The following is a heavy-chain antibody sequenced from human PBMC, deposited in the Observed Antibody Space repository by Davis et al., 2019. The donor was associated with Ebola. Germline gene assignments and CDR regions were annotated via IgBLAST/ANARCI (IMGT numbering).Heavy chain of an antibody. CDR3: ARGQRRIAARPRGNWFDP. V-gene: IGHV4-59*12. J-gene: IGHJ5*02. CDR2: IYYSGST. D-gene: IGHD6-6*01. CDR1: GGSISSYY. Sequence: GSLSLTCTVSGGSISSYYWSWIRQPPGKGLEWIGYIYYSGSTNYNPSLKSRVTISVDTSKNQFSLKLSSVTAADTAVYYCARGQRRIAARPRGNWFDPWGQGTLVTVSS.